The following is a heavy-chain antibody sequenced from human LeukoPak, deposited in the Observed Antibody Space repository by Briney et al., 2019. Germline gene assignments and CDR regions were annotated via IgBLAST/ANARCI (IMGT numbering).Heavy chain of an antibody. Sequence: SETLSLTCTVSGGSISSYYWSWIRQPAGKGLEWIGRIYTSGSTNYNPSLKSRVTMSVDTSKNQFSLKLSSVTAADTAVYYCARSVVPAAILQDWFDPWGQGTLVTVSS. D-gene: IGHD2-2*02. CDR3: ARSVVPAAILQDWFDP. J-gene: IGHJ5*02. CDR2: IYTSGST. V-gene: IGHV4-4*07. CDR1: GGSISSYY.